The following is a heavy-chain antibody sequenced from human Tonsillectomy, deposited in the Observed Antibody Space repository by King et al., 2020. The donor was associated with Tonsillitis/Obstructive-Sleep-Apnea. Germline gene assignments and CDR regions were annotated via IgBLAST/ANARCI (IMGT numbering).Heavy chain of an antibody. D-gene: IGHD1-26*01. CDR3: ARLRELPHLFDY. CDR1: GGSISSYY. Sequence: QLQESGPGLVKPSETLSLTCTVSGGSISSYYWSWIRQPPGKGLEWIGYIYYSGSTNYNPSLKSRVTISVDTSKNQFSLKLSSVTAADTAVYYCARLRELPHLFDYWGQGTLVTVSS. V-gene: IGHV4-59*08. CDR2: IYYSGST. J-gene: IGHJ4*02.